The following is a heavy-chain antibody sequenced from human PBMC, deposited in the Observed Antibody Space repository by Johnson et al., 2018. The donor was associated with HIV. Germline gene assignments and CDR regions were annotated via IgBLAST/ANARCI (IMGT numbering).Heavy chain of an antibody. CDR2: IGTAGDT. CDR1: GFTFSSYD. Sequence: MQLVESGGGLVQPGGSLRLSCAASGFTFSSYDMHWVRQATGKGLEWVSAIGTAGDTYYPGSVKGRFTISRENAKNSLYLQMNSLRAGDTAVYYCARGGITMIVVVISPPDAFDIWGQGTMVTVSS. J-gene: IGHJ3*02. CDR3: ARGGITMIVVVISPPDAFDI. V-gene: IGHV3-13*01. D-gene: IGHD3-22*01.